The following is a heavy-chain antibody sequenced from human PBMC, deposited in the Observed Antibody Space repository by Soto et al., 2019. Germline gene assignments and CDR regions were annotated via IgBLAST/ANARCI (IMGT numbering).Heavy chain of an antibody. V-gene: IGHV4-38-2*02. CDR3: VRDWYRDGYNGGYFDY. CDR2: MHQSGTT. CDR1: VSSMSHVYY. D-gene: IGHD5-12*01. J-gene: IGHJ4*02. Sequence: PAETLSLTCAVSVSSMSHVYYWGWLRQRPGKGLERIGSMHQSGTTYYNQSLKSRVTASGDTAKTQFYPKLSCVTAAETALYYCVRDWYRDGYNGGYFDYWGQGAVVTV.